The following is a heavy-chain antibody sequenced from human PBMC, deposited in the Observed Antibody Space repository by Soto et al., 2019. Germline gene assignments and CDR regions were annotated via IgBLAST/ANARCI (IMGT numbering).Heavy chain of an antibody. CDR2: ISSSSSYT. D-gene: IGHD3-16*01. CDR1: GFTFSDYY. CDR3: ARAVGAYDAFDI. Sequence: PGGSLRLSCAASGFTFSDYYMSWIRQAPGKGLEWVSYISSSSSYTNYADSVKGRFTISRDNTKNSLYLQMNSLRAEDTAVYYCARAVGAYDAFDIWGQGTMVTVSS. V-gene: IGHV3-11*03. J-gene: IGHJ3*02.